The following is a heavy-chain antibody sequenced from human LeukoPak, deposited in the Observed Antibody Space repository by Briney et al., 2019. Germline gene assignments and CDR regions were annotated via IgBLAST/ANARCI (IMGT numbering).Heavy chain of an antibody. CDR2: ISAYNGNT. CDR1: GYTFTSHG. Sequence: ASVKVSCKASGYTFTSHGISWVRQASGQGLEWMGWISAYNGNTNYAQKLQGRVTMTTDTSTSTAYMELRSLRSDDTAVYYCARDRPYYYDSSGYYLLDAFDIWGQGTMVTVSS. J-gene: IGHJ3*02. V-gene: IGHV1-18*01. CDR3: ARDRPYYYDSSGYYLLDAFDI. D-gene: IGHD3-22*01.